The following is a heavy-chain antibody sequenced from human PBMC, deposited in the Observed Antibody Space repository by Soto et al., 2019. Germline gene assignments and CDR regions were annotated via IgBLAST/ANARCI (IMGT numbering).Heavy chain of an antibody. V-gene: IGHV3-23*01. CDR1: GFSFSSYA. Sequence: EVQMLESGGGLVQAGGSLRLSCAASGFSFSSYALNWVSQAPGKGLEWVSTISGRGGRAYYADSVKGRFTISRDNSKNALYLQLDSLRAEDTAVYYCAKDRSQGAVAGTSDFDYWGQGTLVTVSS. J-gene: IGHJ4*02. D-gene: IGHD6-19*01. CDR3: AKDRSQGAVAGTSDFDY. CDR2: ISGRGGRA.